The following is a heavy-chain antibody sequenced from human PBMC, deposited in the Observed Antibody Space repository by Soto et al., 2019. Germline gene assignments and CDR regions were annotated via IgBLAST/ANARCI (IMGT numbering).Heavy chain of an antibody. CDR3: ARDQIFGVVRTHYYYAMDV. CDR2: IYHSGST. J-gene: IGHJ6*02. Sequence: QVQLQESGPGLVKPSETLSLTCAVSGDSISSSNWWSWVRQSPGKGLEWIGEIYHSGSTNYNPSLMSRDTISLDKSKNQFSLRLRSVTAADTAVYYCARDQIFGVVRTHYYYAMDVWGQGTTVTVSS. D-gene: IGHD3-3*01. V-gene: IGHV4-4*02. CDR1: GDSISSSNW.